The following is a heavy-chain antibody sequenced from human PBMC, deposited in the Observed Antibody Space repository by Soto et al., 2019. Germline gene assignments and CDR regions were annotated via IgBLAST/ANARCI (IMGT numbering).Heavy chain of an antibody. CDR3: ARGYWVEGYGAGTYFDY. CDR2: VYSGSTT. Sequence: VLLVQSGGGVVQPGGSLRLSCAPSGLSVTSNYMAWVRQAPGKGLEWVSVVYSGSTTHHADSVKGRFTISRDSSSNTLYLQMSSLRVEDTALYYCARGYWVEGYGAGTYFDYWGQGTLVTVSS. V-gene: IGHV3-66*01. J-gene: IGHJ4*02. D-gene: IGHD2-15*01. CDR1: GLSVTSNY.